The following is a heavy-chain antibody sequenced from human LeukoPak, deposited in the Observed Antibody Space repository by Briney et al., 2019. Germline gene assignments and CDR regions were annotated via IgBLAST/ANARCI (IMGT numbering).Heavy chain of an antibody. J-gene: IGHJ4*02. Sequence: ASVKVSCKASGYTFTGYYMRWVRRAPGQGLEWMGWINPNSGATNYPQKFQGRVTMTGDTSISTAYMELSSLRSDDTAVYYCARGEVDSSGWDCFHFWGQGTLVTVSS. CDR2: INPNSGAT. CDR1: GYTFTGYY. V-gene: IGHV1-2*02. CDR3: ARGEVDSSGWDCFHF. D-gene: IGHD6-19*01.